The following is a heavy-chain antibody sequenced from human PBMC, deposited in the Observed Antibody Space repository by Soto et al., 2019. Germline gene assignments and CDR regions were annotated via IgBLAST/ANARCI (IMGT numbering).Heavy chain of an antibody. V-gene: IGHV1-18*01. D-gene: IGHD6-13*01. CDR2: ISAYNGNT. CDR1: GYTFTSYG. Sequence: ASVKVSCTASGYTFTSYGISWVRQAPGQGLEWMGWISAYNGNTNYAQKLQGRVTMTTDTSTSTAYMELRSLRSDDTAVYYCARDEGYSSSWKSDYWGQGTLVTVSS. CDR3: ARDEGYSSSWKSDY. J-gene: IGHJ4*02.